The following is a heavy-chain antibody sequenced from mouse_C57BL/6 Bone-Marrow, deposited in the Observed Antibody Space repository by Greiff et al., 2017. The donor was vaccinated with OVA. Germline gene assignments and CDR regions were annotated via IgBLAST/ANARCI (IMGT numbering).Heavy chain of an antibody. Sequence: EVQLVESGGGLVQPKGSLKLSCAASGFSFNTYAMNWVRQAPGKGLEWVARIRSKSNNYATYYADSVKDRFTISRDDSESMLYLQMNNLKTEDTAMYYCRVTVVAPPYAMDYWGQGTSVTVSS. V-gene: IGHV10-1*01. CDR3: RVTVVAPPYAMDY. D-gene: IGHD1-1*01. CDR1: GFSFNTYA. CDR2: IRSKSNNYAT. J-gene: IGHJ4*01.